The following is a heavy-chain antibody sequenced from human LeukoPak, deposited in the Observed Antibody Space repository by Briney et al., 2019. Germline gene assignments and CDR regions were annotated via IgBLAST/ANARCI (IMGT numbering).Heavy chain of an antibody. Sequence: GESLKISCKGSGYSFTSHWIGWVRQMPGKGLEWMGIIYPGDSDTRYSPSFQGQVTISADKSISTAYLQWSSLKASDTAMYYCARGLLGRNYYDSSGYYNAYYFDYWGQGTLVTVSS. CDR2: IYPGDSDT. D-gene: IGHD3-22*01. V-gene: IGHV5-51*01. J-gene: IGHJ4*02. CDR3: ARGLLGRNYYDSSGYYNAYYFDY. CDR1: GYSFTSHW.